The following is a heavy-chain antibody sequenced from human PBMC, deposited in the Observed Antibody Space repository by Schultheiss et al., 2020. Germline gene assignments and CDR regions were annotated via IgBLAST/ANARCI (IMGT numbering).Heavy chain of an antibody. Sequence: SETLSLTCAVSGGSISSSNWWSWVRQPPGKGLEWIGSIYSSGSTYYNPSLKSRVTISVDTSKNQFSLKLSSVTAADTAVYYCARDLSAAFDIWGQGTMVTVSS. V-gene: IGHV4-4*02. CDR2: IYSSGST. CDR3: ARDLSAAFDI. CDR1: GGSISSSNW. J-gene: IGHJ3*02.